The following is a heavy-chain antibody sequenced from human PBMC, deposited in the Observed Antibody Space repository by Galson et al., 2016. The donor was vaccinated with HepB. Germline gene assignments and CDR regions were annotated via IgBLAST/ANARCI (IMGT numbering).Heavy chain of an antibody. D-gene: IGHD1-14*01. J-gene: IGHJ4*02. CDR1: GSNFTNYS. CDR3: ARVTVSVTPTEPLDS. V-gene: IGHV5-51*01. CDR2: IYPDDSHT. Sequence: QSGAEVKKPGESLNISCKASGSNFTNYSLVWVRQMPGKGLEWMGIIYPDDSHTRYSPSFQGQVTISADKSISTAYLQWSSLMASDSAMYYCARVTVSVTPTEPLDSWGQGTLVTVSS.